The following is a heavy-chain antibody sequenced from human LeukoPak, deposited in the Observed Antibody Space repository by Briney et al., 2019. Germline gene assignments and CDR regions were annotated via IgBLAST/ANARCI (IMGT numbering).Heavy chain of an antibody. D-gene: IGHD5-12*01. V-gene: IGHV3-13*01. CDR1: GFTFSGYD. Sequence: GGSLRLSCAASGFTFSGYDMHWVRQATGKGLEWVSAIGTAGDTYYPGSVKGRFTISRENAKNSLYLQMNSLRAGDTAVYYCARAGRYSGYSGYYYYGMDVWGQGTTVTVSS. CDR2: IGTAGDT. CDR3: ARAGRYSGYSGYYYYGMDV. J-gene: IGHJ6*02.